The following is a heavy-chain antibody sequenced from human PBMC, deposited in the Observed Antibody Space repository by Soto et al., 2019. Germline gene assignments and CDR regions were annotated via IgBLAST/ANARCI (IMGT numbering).Heavy chain of an antibody. CDR2: ISYSGNT. CDR3: ARTNYDYIWGSYRFDF. V-gene: IGHV4-30-4*01. Sequence: QVQLQESGPGLVKPSQTLSLTCTVSGGSISSGDHYWSWIRQPPGKGLEWIGYISYSGNTYYNPSLKSRVTISVDMSKNQFSLKLSPVTAADTAVYYCARTNYDYIWGSYRFDFWGQGTLVTVSS. CDR1: GGSISSGDHY. D-gene: IGHD3-16*02. J-gene: IGHJ4*02.